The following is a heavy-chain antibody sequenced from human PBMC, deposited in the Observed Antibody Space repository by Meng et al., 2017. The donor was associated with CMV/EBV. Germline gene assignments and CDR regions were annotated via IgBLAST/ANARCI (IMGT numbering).Heavy chain of an antibody. CDR2: INWNGGST. CDR3: ARDHCSGGSCYSGGREYYYYYGMDV. Sequence: GGSLRLSCAASGFTFDDYGMSWVRQAPGKGLEWVSGINWNGGSTGYADSVKGRFTISRDNAKNSLYLQMNSLRAEDTALYYCARDHCSGGSCYSGGREYYYYYGMDVWGQGTTVTVSS. CDR1: GFTFDDYG. D-gene: IGHD2-15*01. V-gene: IGHV3-20*04. J-gene: IGHJ6*02.